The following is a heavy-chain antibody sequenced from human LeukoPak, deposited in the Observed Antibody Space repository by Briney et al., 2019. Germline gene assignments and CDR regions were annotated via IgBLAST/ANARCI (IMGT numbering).Heavy chain of an antibody. CDR1: GYTFTGYY. J-gene: IGHJ4*02. V-gene: IGHV1-2*06. CDR3: ARVFGVVIKSLGY. CDR2: INPNSGGT. Sequence: GASVKVSCKASGYTFTGYYMHWVRQAPGQGLEWMGRINPNSGGTNYAQKFQGRLTITGDTSISTAYMELSRLRSDDTAVYYCARVFGVVIKSLGYWGQGTLVTVSS. D-gene: IGHD3-3*01.